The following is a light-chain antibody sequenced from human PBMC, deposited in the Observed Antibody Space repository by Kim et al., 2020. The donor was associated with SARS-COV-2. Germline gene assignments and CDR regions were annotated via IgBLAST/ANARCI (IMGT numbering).Light chain of an antibody. J-gene: IGLJ2*01. Sequence: SVTISCTGTSSDVGGYNYVSWYQQHPGKAPKLMIYDVSKRPSGVPDRFSGSKSGNTASLTISGLQAEDEADYYCCSYAGSYTSHVVFGGGTQLTVL. CDR2: DVS. CDR1: SSDVGGYNY. CDR3: CSYAGSYTSHVV. V-gene: IGLV2-11*01.